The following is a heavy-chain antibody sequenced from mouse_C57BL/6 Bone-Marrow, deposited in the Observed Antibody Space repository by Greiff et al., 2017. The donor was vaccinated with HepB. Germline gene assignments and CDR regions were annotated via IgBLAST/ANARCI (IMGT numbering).Heavy chain of an antibody. V-gene: IGHV1-26*01. CDR3: ARESPPYYGSSHWYFDV. CDR2: INPNNGGT. CDR1: GYTFTDYY. J-gene: IGHJ1*03. Sequence: VQLQQSGPELVKPGASVKISCKASGYTFTDYYMNWVKQSHGKSLEWIGDINPNNGGTSYNQKFKGKATLTVDKSSSTAYMELRSLTSEDSAVYYCARESPPYYGSSHWYFDVWGTGTTVTVSS. D-gene: IGHD1-1*01.